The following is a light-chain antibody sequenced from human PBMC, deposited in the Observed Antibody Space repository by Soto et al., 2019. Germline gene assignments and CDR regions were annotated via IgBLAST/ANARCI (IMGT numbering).Light chain of an antibody. CDR1: QSVSNNY. J-gene: IGKJ1*01. CDR2: GAS. Sequence: EIVLTQSPGTLSLSPGERATLSCRASQSVSNNYLAWYQQKPGQAPSLLIYGASNRATGIPDRFSGCGSGTNFTITISRLEHEELAVYYCYHDCSSGTFGQGTKVEIK. V-gene: IGKV3-20*01. CDR3: YHDCSSGT.